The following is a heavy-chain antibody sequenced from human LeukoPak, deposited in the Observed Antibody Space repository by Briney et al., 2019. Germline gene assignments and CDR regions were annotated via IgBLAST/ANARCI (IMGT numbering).Heavy chain of an antibody. J-gene: IGHJ4*02. CDR3: ARVVGISAAGDY. Sequence: PGEPLRLSCVGSGFTFSSHTLSWVRQAPGKGLEWVSSITSSSSFIYYADSVKGRFTISRDNAKNSLFLQMNSLRADDTAVYFCARVVGISAAGDYWGQGTLVTVSS. V-gene: IGHV3-21*03. CDR2: ITSSSSFI. CDR1: GFTFSSHT. D-gene: IGHD6-13*01.